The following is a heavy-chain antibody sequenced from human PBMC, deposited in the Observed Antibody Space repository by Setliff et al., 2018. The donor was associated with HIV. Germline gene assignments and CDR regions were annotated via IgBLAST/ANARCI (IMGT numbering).Heavy chain of an antibody. CDR3: ARDRPRGGGSLDAFDI. J-gene: IGHJ3*02. CDR1: GFTFSSYS. Sequence: LRLSCAASGFTFSSYSMNWVRQAPGKGLEWVSSISSSSSYIYYADSVTGRFTISRDDAKNSLYLQMNSLRAEDTAVYYCARDRPRGGGSLDAFDIWGQGTMVTVSS. CDR2: ISSSSSYI. V-gene: IGHV3-21*01. D-gene: IGHD1-26*01.